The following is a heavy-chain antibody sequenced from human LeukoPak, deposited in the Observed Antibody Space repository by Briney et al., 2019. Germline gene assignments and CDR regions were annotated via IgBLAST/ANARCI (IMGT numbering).Heavy chain of an antibody. CDR3: ASESGHYYYGSGSYYGP. CDR2: INGDGSIT. D-gene: IGHD3-10*01. Sequence: GGSLRLSCAASGFTFSGYWMHWVRQAPGKGLVWVSRINGDGSITAYADSVKGRFTISRDNAKNTLYLQMNSLRAEDTAVYYCASESGHYYYGSGSYYGPWGQGTLVTVSS. J-gene: IGHJ5*02. V-gene: IGHV3-74*01. CDR1: GFTFSGYW.